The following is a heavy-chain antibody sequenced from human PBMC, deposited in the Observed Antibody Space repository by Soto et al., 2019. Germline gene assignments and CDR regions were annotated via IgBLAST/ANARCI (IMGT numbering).Heavy chain of an antibody. CDR2: INAGNGNT. V-gene: IGHV1-3*01. J-gene: IGHJ5*02. Sequence: ASVKVSCKASGNTFTSYAMHWVRQAPGQRLEWMGWINAGNGNTKYSQKFQGRVTITRDTSASTAYMELSSLRSEDTAVYYCARDRGIQLWLFRPWFDPWGQGTLVTVSS. CDR1: GNTFTSYA. D-gene: IGHD5-18*01. CDR3: ARDRGIQLWLFRPWFDP.